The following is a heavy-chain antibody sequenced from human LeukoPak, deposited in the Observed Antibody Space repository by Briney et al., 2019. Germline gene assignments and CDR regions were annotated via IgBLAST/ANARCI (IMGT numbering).Heavy chain of an antibody. V-gene: IGHV1-24*01. J-gene: IGHJ4*02. CDR1: GYTLTELS. Sequence: ASVKVSCKVSGYTLTELSMHWVRQAPGKGLEWMGGFDPEDGETIYAQKFQGRDTMTEDTSTDTAYMELSSLRSEDTAVYYCATGLIRYFDWLRACYFDYWGQGTLVTVSS. CDR2: FDPEDGET. D-gene: IGHD3-9*01. CDR3: ATGLIRYFDWLRACYFDY.